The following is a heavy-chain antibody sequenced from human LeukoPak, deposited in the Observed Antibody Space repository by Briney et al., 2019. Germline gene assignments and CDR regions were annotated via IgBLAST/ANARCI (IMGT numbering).Heavy chain of an antibody. J-gene: IGHJ5*02. CDR2: MKSDGSST. CDR1: GFTFSNYW. V-gene: IGHV3-74*01. Sequence: PGGSLRLSCAASGFTFSNYWMHWVRQAPGKGLVWVSRMKSDGSSTSYADSVKGRFTISRDNAKNTLYLQMNSLRAEDTAVYYCARALAVAGTGGFDPWGQGTLVTVSS. D-gene: IGHD6-19*01. CDR3: ARALAVAGTGGFDP.